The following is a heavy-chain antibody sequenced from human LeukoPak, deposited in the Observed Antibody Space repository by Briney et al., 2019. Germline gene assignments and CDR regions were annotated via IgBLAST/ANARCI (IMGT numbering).Heavy chain of an antibody. CDR3: ARGLVDTAMVSIDY. J-gene: IGHJ4*02. V-gene: IGHV4-59*01. D-gene: IGHD5-18*01. CDR2: IYYSGST. CDR1: GGSISSYY. Sequence: SETLSGTCTESGGSISSYYWSWIRQPPGKRLDWIGHIYYSGSTNYNPSLKSRVTISVDTSKNQFSLKLSSVTAADKAVYYCARGLVDTAMVSIDYWGQGTLVTVSS.